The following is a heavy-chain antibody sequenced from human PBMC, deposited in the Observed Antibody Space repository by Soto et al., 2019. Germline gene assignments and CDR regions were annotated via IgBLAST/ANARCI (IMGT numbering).Heavy chain of an antibody. Sequence: ASVKVSCKASGGTFSSYAISWVRQAPGQGLEWMGGIIPIFGTANYAQKFQGRVTITADESTSTAYMELSSLRSEDTAVYYCARCLVPAAITSWFDPWGQGTLVTVSS. V-gene: IGHV1-69*13. CDR2: IIPIFGTA. CDR1: GGTFSSYA. D-gene: IGHD2-2*01. J-gene: IGHJ5*02. CDR3: ARCLVPAAITSWFDP.